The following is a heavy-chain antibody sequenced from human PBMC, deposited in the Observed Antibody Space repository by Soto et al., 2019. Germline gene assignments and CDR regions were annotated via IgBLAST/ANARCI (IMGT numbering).Heavy chain of an antibody. Sequence: GESQKISSKGSGYSFTSYWISWVRPLPGKGLEWMGRIDPSDSNTNYSPSFQGHVTISADKSISTAYLQWSSLKASDTAMYYCALRGPAANDAYYYGMDVWGQGTTVTV. V-gene: IGHV5-10-1*01. CDR2: IDPSDSNT. D-gene: IGHD2-2*01. CDR1: GYSFTSYW. J-gene: IGHJ6*02. CDR3: ALRGPAANDAYYYGMDV.